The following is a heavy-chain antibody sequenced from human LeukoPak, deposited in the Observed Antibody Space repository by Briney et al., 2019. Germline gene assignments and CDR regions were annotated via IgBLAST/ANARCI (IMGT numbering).Heavy chain of an antibody. V-gene: IGHV4-39*01. CDR1: GGSISSSSYY. Sequence: PSETLSLTCTVSGGSISSSSYYWGWIRQPPGKGLEWIGSIYYSGSTYYNPSLKSRVTISVDTSKNQFSLKLSSVTAADTAVYYCDRYGSGSTSYYMDVWGKGTKVTISS. D-gene: IGHD3-10*01. J-gene: IGHJ6*03. CDR2: IYYSGST. CDR3: DRYGSGSTSYYMDV.